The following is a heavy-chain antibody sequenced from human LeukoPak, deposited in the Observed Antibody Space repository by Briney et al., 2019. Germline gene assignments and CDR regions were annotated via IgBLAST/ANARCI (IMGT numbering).Heavy chain of an antibody. CDR3: ARSMVRPYSSSWVNDY. D-gene: IGHD6-13*01. J-gene: IGHJ4*02. V-gene: IGHV6-1*01. Sequence: SQTLSLTCAISGDSVSSNSAAWNWIRQSPSRGLEWLGRTYYRSKWYNDYAVSVKSRITINPDTFKNQFSLQLNSVTPEDTAVYYCARSMVRPYSSSWVNDYWGQGTLVTVSS. CDR2: TYYRSKWYN. CDR1: GDSVSSNSAA.